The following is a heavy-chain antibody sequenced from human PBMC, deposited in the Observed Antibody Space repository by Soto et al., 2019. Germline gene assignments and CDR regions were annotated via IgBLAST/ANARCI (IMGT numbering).Heavy chain of an antibody. CDR2: IIPIFGTA. Sequence: ASVKVSRKASGGTFSSYAISWVRQAPGQGLEWMGGIIPIFGTANYAQKFQGRVTITADESTSTAYMELSSLRSEDTAVYYCARRSSPRRGFDYWGQGTLVTVSS. CDR3: ARRSSPRRGFDY. V-gene: IGHV1-69*13. D-gene: IGHD6-13*01. J-gene: IGHJ4*02. CDR1: GGTFSSYA.